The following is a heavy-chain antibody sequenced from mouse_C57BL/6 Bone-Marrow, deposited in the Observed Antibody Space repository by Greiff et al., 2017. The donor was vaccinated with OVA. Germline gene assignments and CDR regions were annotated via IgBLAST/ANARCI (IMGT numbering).Heavy chain of an antibody. J-gene: IGHJ3*01. V-gene: IGHV1-69*01. Sequence: VQLQQPGAELVMPGASVKLSCKASGYTFTSYWMHWVKQRPGQGLEWIGEIDPSDSYTNYNQKFKGKSTLTVDKSSSTAYMQLSSLTAEDSAVYYWAIENDGDYVAWFAYWGRGTVVTVSA. CDR1: GYTFTSYW. D-gene: IGHD2-3*01. CDR3: AIENDGDYVAWFAY. CDR2: IDPSDSYT.